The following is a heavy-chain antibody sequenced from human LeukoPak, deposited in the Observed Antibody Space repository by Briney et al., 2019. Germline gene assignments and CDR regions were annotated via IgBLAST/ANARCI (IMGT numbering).Heavy chain of an antibody. J-gene: IGHJ6*02. CDR2: INPKSGGT. CDR3: ARDQVLLWFGESTHYGMDV. D-gene: IGHD3-10*01. V-gene: IGHV1-2*02. Sequence: APVKASGKALGDTLTASNMHWGRQAPGQGLEWRGWINPKSGGTNYAQKFQGRVTMTRDTSISTAYMELSRLRSDDTAVYYCARDQVLLWFGESTHYGMDVWGQGTTVTVSS. CDR1: GDTLTASN.